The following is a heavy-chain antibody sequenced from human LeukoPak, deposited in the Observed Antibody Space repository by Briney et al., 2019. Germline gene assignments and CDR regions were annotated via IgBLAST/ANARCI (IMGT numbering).Heavy chain of an antibody. CDR2: INSDGSWT. CDR3: VSFYETY. CDR1: GNYW. D-gene: IGHD2-2*01. J-gene: IGHJ4*02. Sequence: SLRLSCAASGNYWMHWVRQAPGKGLVWVSHINSDGSWTSYADSVKGRFTISKDNAKNTVYLQMNNLRAEDTAVYYCVSFYETYWGRGTLVTVSS. V-gene: IGHV3-74*01.